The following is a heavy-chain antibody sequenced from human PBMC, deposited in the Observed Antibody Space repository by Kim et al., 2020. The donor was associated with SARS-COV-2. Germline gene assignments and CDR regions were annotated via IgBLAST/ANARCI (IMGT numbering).Heavy chain of an antibody. J-gene: IGHJ4*02. CDR1: GGTFSSYA. Sequence: SVKVSCKASGGTFSSYAISWVRQAPGQGLEWMGGIIPIFGTANYAQKFQGRVTITADESTSTAYMELSSLRSEDTAVYYCARRVGVVGYSGYGPFDYWGQGTLVTVSS. V-gene: IGHV1-69*13. CDR3: ARRVGVVGYSGYGPFDY. D-gene: IGHD5-12*01. CDR2: IIPIFGTA.